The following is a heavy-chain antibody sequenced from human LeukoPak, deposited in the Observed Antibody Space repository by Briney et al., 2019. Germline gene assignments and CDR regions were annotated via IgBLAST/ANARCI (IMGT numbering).Heavy chain of an antibody. D-gene: IGHD3-22*01. CDR1: GGTFSSYA. J-gene: IGHJ5*02. CDR3: ATVGRNYYESSGYYSRKNYNWFDP. CDR2: IIPIFGTA. Sequence: SVKVSCKASGGTFSSYAISWVRQAPGQGLEWMGGIIPIFGTANYAQKFQGRVTITADESTSTAYMELSGLRSEDTAVYYCATVGRNYYESSGYYSRKNYNWFDPWGQGTLVTVSS. V-gene: IGHV1-69*01.